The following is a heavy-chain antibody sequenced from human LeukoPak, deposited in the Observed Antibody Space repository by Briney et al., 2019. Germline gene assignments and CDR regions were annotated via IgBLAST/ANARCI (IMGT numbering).Heavy chain of an antibody. D-gene: IGHD6-13*01. CDR2: IERGGST. J-gene: IGHJ5*02. V-gene: IGHV4-34*01. Sequence: SETLSLTCGVYGGTFSDYFWTWIRQPPGKGLEWIGEIERGGSTIYCATLKSRVTISLDTSKIQLSLRLSSVTAADTAVYFCARGGLAGSSWSWFDPWGQGTLVTVSS. CDR3: ARGGLAGSSWSWFDP. CDR1: GGTFSDYF.